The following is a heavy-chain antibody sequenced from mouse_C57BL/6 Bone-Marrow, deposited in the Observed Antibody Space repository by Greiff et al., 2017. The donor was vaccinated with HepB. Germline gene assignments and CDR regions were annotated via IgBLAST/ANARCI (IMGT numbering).Heavy chain of an antibody. D-gene: IGHD2-4*01. Sequence: EVQLQQSGAELVRPGASVKLSCTASGFNIKDDYMHWVKQRPEQGLEWIGWIDPENGDTEYASKFQGNATITADTSSNTAYLQLSSLTSEDTAVYYCTTWFIDYDLYGDGYGGKGTTISVTS. J-gene: IGHJ2*01. CDR2: IDPENGDT. V-gene: IGHV14-4*01. CDR3: TTWFIDYDLYGDGY. CDR1: GFNIKDDY.